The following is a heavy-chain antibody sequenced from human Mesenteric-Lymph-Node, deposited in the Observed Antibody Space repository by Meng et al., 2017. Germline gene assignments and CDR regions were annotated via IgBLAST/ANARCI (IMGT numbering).Heavy chain of an antibody. CDR3: ASLTQWLAPF. D-gene: IGHD6-19*01. V-gene: IGHV4-4*02. CDR2: IYHSGTT. CDR1: GGSISSSHW. Sequence: QVPLQGSGPGLVMPSETLSLTCTVSGGSISSSHWWSWVRQPPGKGLEWIGEIYHSGTTNYNPALESRITMSLDKSKNQFSLRLSSVTAADTAMYYCASLTQWLAPFWGQGTLVTVSS. J-gene: IGHJ4*02.